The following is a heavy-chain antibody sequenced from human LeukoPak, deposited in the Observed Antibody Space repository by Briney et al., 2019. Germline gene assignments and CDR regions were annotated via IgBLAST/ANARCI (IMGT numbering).Heavy chain of an antibody. V-gene: IGHV3-23*01. Sequence: GGSLRLSCAASGFTFSTYAMTWVRQAPGKGLEWVSVISGSGGSTYYADSVKGRFTLSRDNSKNTLYLQMNSVRAEDTAVYYCAKSIGGVVVVAADYWGQGALVTVSS. CDR2: ISGSGGST. J-gene: IGHJ4*02. CDR3: AKSIGGVVVVAADY. CDR1: GFTFSTYA. D-gene: IGHD2-15*01.